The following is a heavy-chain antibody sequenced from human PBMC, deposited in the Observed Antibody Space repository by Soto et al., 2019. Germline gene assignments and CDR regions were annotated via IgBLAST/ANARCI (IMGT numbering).Heavy chain of an antibody. CDR1: GGTLSSYT. CDR2: IIPILGIA. Sequence: VSCKASGGTLSSYTMSWVRQAPGQGLEWMGRIIPILGIANYAQKFQDRVTMTSDTSTSTIYIELSSLRSEDTAVFYCARIYGTYYDILTGLWGGHFDYWGQGTQVTVSS. D-gene: IGHD3-9*01. CDR3: ARIYGTYYDILTGLWGGHFDY. J-gene: IGHJ4*02. V-gene: IGHV1-69*02.